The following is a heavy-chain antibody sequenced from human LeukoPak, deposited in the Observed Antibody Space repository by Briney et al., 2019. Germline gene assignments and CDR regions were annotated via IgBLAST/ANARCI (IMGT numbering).Heavy chain of an antibody. D-gene: IGHD5-24*01. CDR3: ARAAERDWFDP. V-gene: IGHV1-46*01. CDR2: INPSGGST. J-gene: IGHJ5*02. Sequence: GASVKVSCKASGYTFTSYYMHWVRQAPGQGLEWMGIINPSGGSTSYAQKFQGRVTMTRDMSTSTVYMELSSLRSEDTAVYYCARAAERDWFDPWGQGTLVTVSS. CDR1: GYTFTSYY.